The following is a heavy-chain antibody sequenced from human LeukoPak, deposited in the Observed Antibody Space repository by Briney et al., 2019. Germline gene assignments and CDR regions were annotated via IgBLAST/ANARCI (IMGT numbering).Heavy chain of an antibody. D-gene: IGHD3-10*01. J-gene: IGHJ4*02. CDR2: ISVSGGNT. V-gene: IGHV3-23*01. CDR3: AKYGSGSYYNGLY. Sequence: GESLRLSCAASGFTFSSYAMTWVRQAPGKGLQWVSTISVSGGNTYYADSVKGRFTISRDSSKSTLYLQMNSLRDEDTAVYYCAKYGSGSYYNGLYWGQGTLVTVSS. CDR1: GFTFSSYA.